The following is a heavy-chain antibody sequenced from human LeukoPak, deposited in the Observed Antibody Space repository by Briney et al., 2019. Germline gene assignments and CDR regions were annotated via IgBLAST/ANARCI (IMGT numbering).Heavy chain of an antibody. Sequence: GGSLRLSCAASGFTFSSYWMSWVRQAPGKGLEWVANIKQDGSEKYYVDSVKGRFTISRDNAKNSLYLQMNSLRAEDTAVYYCARRLRLDDIAARRGGFDYWGQGTVVTVSS. V-gene: IGHV3-7*01. CDR2: IKQDGSEK. CDR1: GFTFSSYW. CDR3: ARRLRLDDIAARRGGFDY. J-gene: IGHJ4*02. D-gene: IGHD6-6*01.